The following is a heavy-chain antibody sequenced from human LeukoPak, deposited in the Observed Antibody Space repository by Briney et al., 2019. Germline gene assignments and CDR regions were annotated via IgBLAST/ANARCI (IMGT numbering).Heavy chain of an antibody. CDR3: ARQYCSSTSCYDDY. D-gene: IGHD2-2*01. J-gene: IGHJ4*02. Sequence: SETLSLTCTVSGGSISSSSYYCPWIRQPPGKGLEWFGSIYYSGSTYYNPSLKGRVTISVDTSKNQFSLKLSSVTAADTAVYYCARQYCSSTSCYDDYWGQGTLVTVSS. CDR1: GGSISSSSYY. V-gene: IGHV4-39*01. CDR2: IYYSGST.